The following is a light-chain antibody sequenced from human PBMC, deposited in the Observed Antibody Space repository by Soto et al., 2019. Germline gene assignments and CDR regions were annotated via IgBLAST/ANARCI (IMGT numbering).Light chain of an antibody. V-gene: IGKV3-20*01. Sequence: EIVLTQSPGTLSLSPGERATLSCRASQSVSSAYLAWYQQIPGQAPRLLIYGASSRATGIPDRFSGSGSGTDFTLTISGLGPEDFAVYYCQQPGRSFYTLGQGTKLEIK. CDR3: QQPGRSFYT. CDR1: QSVSSAY. J-gene: IGKJ2*01. CDR2: GAS.